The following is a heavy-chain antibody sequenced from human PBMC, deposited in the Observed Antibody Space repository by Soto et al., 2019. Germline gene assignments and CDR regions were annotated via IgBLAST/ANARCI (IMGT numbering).Heavy chain of an antibody. J-gene: IGHJ4*02. CDR3: AKPSIIGSWYSYFDY. CDR1: GFTFDDYA. Sequence: GGSLRLSCAASGFTFDDYAMHWVRQAPGKGLEWVSGISWNSGSICYADSVKGRFTISRDNAKNSLYLQMNSLRAEDTALYYCAKPSIIGSWYSYFDYWGQGTLVTVSS. D-gene: IGHD6-13*01. V-gene: IGHV3-9*01. CDR2: ISWNSGSI.